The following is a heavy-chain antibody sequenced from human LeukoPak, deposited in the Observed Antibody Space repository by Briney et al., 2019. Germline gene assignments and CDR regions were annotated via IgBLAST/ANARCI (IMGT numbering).Heavy chain of an antibody. V-gene: IGHV4-59*01. CDR1: GASISSYY. D-gene: IGHD5-12*01. CDR2: IYYSGST. Sequence: KPSETLSLTCTVSGASISSYYWSWIRQPPGKGLEWIGCIYYSGSTNYNPYLKSRVTISVDTSKNQFSLNLSSVTAADTAVYYCARGGYSGYDPFDYWGQGTLVTVSS. J-gene: IGHJ4*02. CDR3: ARGGYSGYDPFDY.